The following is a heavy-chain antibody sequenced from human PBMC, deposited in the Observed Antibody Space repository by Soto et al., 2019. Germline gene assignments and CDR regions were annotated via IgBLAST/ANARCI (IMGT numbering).Heavy chain of an antibody. V-gene: IGHV1-2*04. D-gene: IGHD5-12*01. CDR2: INPNSGGT. J-gene: IGHJ4*02. CDR1: GYTFTGYY. Sequence: ASVKVSCKASGYTFTGYYMHWVRQAPGQGLEWMGWINPNSGGTNYAQKFQGWVTMTRDTSISTAYMELSRLRSDDTAVYYCARAGDVDIVAPTTSYYFDYWGQGTLVTVSS. CDR3: ARAGDVDIVAPTTSYYFDY.